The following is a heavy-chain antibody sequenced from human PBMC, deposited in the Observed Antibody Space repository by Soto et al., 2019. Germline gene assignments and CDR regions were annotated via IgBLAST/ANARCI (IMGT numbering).Heavy chain of an antibody. CDR1: VGTFSSYA. V-gene: IGHV1-69*13. J-gene: IGHJ3*02. D-gene: IGHD6-13*01. CDR2: IIPIFGTA. Sequence: GXSVKVSCKASVGTFSSYAISWVRQAPGQGLEWMGGIIPIFGTANDAQKFQGRVTITADESTSTAYMELSSLRSEDTAVYYCARDRAEYSSSWYRAFDIWGQGTMVTVSS. CDR3: ARDRAEYSSSWYRAFDI.